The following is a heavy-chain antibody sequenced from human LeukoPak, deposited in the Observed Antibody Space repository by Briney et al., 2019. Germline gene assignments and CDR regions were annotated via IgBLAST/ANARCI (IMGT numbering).Heavy chain of an antibody. CDR2: IEPDGSEK. CDR3: ARGGDRDY. Sequence: GGSLRLSCAASGFTFSSYWMSWVRQAPGKGLEWVANIEPDGSEKYYVDSVKGRFTISRDNAKNSLYLQMNGLRAGDTAVYFCARGGDRDYWGQGTLVTVSS. V-gene: IGHV3-7*04. CDR1: GFTFSSYW. J-gene: IGHJ4*02.